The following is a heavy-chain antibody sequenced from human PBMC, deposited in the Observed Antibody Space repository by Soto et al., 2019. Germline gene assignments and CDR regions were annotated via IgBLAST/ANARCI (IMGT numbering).Heavy chain of an antibody. CDR3: ARGGGSTKVDY. Sequence: QVQLQESGPGLVKPSQTLSLTCTVSGGSITSSGYYWSWIRQHPGEGLEWIGFTSNSGSTSYHPSXKXXVTISVDTSSNQFSLNLKSVTAADTAVYYCARGGGSTKVDYWGQGTLVTVSP. D-gene: IGHD2-2*01. J-gene: IGHJ4*02. CDR1: GGSITSSGYY. V-gene: IGHV4-31*03. CDR2: TSNSGST.